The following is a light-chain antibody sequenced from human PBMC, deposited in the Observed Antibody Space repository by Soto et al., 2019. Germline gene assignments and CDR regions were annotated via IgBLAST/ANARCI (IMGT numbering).Light chain of an antibody. CDR2: GAS. CDR1: QSVSSN. V-gene: IGKV3-20*01. J-gene: IGKJ5*01. Sequence: EIVMTQSRATLSVSPGERATLSCRASQSVSSNLAWYQQKPGQAPRLLIYGASRRAAGIPDRFSGGGSGTDFTLTISGLEPEDFAVYYCQHYGRTPPITFGQGTRLEIK. CDR3: QHYGRTPPIT.